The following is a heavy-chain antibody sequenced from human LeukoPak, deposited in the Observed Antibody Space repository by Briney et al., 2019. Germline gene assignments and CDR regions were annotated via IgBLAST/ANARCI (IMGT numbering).Heavy chain of an antibody. V-gene: IGHV1-3*01. CDR2: INAGNGNT. D-gene: IGHD5-12*01. Sequence: GASVKVSCKASGYTFTSYAMHWVRQAPGQRLEWMGWINAGNGNTKYSQKFQGRVTITRDTSASTAYMELSSLRSEDTAVYYCARGSGYSGYDFDYWGQGTLVAVSS. CDR1: GYTFTSYA. J-gene: IGHJ4*02. CDR3: ARGSGYSGYDFDY.